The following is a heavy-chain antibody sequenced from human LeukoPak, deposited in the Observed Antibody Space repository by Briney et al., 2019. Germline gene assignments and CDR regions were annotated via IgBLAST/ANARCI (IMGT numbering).Heavy chain of an antibody. CDR2: ISSSSSTI. J-gene: IGHJ4*02. D-gene: IGHD1-14*01. V-gene: IGHV3-48*01. CDR3: ARDSSRTAYDFDY. Sequence: GGSLRLSCAASGFTFSSYSMNWVRQAPGKGLEWVSYISSSSSTIYYADSVKGRFTISRDNAKNSLYLQMNSLRAEDTAVYYCARDSSRTAYDFDYWGQGTLVTVSS. CDR1: GFTFSSYS.